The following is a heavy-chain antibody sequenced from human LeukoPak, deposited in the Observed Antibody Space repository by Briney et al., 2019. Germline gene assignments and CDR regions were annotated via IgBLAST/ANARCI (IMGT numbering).Heavy chain of an antibody. J-gene: IGHJ6*02. D-gene: IGHD3-3*01. Sequence: GGSLRLSCAASGFTFSSYSMNWVRQAPGKGLEWVSSISSSSSYIYYADSVKGRFTISRDNSKNTLYLQMNSLRAEDTAVYYCARGSPYDFWSGYYGYYYYGMDVWGQGTTVTVSS. CDR3: ARGSPYDFWSGYYGYYYYGMDV. CDR1: GFTFSSYS. V-gene: IGHV3-21*01. CDR2: ISSSSSYI.